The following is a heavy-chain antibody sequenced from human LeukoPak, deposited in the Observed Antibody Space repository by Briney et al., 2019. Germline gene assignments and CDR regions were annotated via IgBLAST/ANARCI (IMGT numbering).Heavy chain of an antibody. CDR3: ARGRGAARFVTIEYDY. CDR2: INHRGST. J-gene: IGHJ4*02. V-gene: IGHV4-34*01. CDR1: GGSFSGYH. Sequence: SETLSLTCAVYGGSFSGYHWSWIRQPPGKGLEWIGEINHRGSTNYNPSLKSRVTMSVDTSKNQFSLKLSSVTAADTAVYYCARGRGAARFVTIEYDYWGQGALVTVSS. D-gene: IGHD6-6*01.